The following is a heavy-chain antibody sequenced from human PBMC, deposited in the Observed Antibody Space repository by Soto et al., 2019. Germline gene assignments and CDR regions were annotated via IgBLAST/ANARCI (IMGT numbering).Heavy chain of an antibody. Sequence: PSETLSLTCTVSGGSISSYYWSWIRQPAGKGLEWIGRIYTSGSTNYNSSLKSRVTMSVDTSKNQFSLKLSSVTAADTAVYYCARVHSSSRDWFDPWRQGTLVTVSS. V-gene: IGHV4-4*07. CDR1: GGSISSYY. D-gene: IGHD6-13*01. J-gene: IGHJ5*02. CDR3: ARVHSSSRDWFDP. CDR2: IYTSGST.